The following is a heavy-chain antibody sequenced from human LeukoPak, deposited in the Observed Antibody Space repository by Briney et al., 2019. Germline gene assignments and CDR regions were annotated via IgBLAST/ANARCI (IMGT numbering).Heavy chain of an antibody. CDR1: GFTFRSYA. CDR3: ARDPTRGGYNCPDY. J-gene: IGHJ4*02. D-gene: IGHD5-24*01. Sequence: GGSLRLSCAASGFTFRSYAMHWVRQAPGKGLEWVAVISYDGSNKYYADSVKGRFTISRDNSKNTLYLQMNSLRAEDTAVYYCARDPTRGGYNCPDYWGQGTLVTVSS. V-gene: IGHV3-30-3*01. CDR2: ISYDGSNK.